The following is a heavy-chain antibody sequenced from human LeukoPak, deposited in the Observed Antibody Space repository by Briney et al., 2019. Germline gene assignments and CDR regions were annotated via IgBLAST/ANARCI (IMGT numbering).Heavy chain of an antibody. CDR3: AKSYGGWYGDWFDP. D-gene: IGHD6-19*01. J-gene: IGHJ5*02. Sequence: PGGSLRLSCAASGFTFRDYYMSWIRQAPGKGLEWVSYISTSGSSTYYTDSVKGRFTISRDNAKNSLYLQTNSLRAEDTAVYYCAKSYGGWYGDWFDPWGQGTLVTVSS. CDR1: GFTFRDYY. V-gene: IGHV3-11*01. CDR2: ISTSGSST.